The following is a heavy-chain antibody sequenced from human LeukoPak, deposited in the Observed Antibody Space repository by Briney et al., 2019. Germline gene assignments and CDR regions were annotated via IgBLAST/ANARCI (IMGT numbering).Heavy chain of an antibody. Sequence: SETLSLTCRVSGASISGYYWSWIRQPPGKGLEWIGHMYYSGGTTYNPSLKSRVSISLDTSKKHFSLKLSSVTAADTAVYYCAGTGLFFDYWSQGTLVTVYS. CDR3: AGTGLFFDY. D-gene: IGHD2-8*02. V-gene: IGHV4-59*01. J-gene: IGHJ4*02. CDR1: GASISGYY. CDR2: MYYSGGT.